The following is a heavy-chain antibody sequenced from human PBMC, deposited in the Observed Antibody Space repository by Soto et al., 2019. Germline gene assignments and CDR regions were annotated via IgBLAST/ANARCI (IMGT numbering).Heavy chain of an antibody. V-gene: IGHV3-23*01. CDR2: ISGSGGST. J-gene: IGHJ1*01. Sequence: GGSLRLSCAASGFTFSSYAMSWVRQAPGKGLEWVSAISGSGGSTYYADSVKGRFTISRDNSKNTLYLQMNSLRAEDTAVYYCAKDRSSGWSAEYFRHWGQGTLVTVSS. D-gene: IGHD6-19*01. CDR3: AKDRSSGWSAEYFRH. CDR1: GFTFSSYA.